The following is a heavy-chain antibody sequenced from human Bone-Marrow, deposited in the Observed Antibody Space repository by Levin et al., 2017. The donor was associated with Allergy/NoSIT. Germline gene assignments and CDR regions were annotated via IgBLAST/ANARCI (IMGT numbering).Heavy chain of an antibody. CDR2: INPQNGGT. J-gene: IGHJ4*02. V-gene: IGHV1-2*02. CDR1: GYTFTDYP. D-gene: IGHD3-16*01. CDR3: ARDGQVWFAANYIDS. Sequence: ASVKVSCKASGYTFTDYPIQWVRQAPGQGLEWMGWINPQNGGTKYAQNFEDRVTMTRDTSTSTAYMELSRLRSGDTAVYYCARDGQVWFAANYIDSWGQGTLVAVSS.